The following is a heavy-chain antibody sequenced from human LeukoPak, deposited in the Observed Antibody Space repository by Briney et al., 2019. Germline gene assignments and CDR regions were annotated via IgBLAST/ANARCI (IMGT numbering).Heavy chain of an antibody. CDR2: ISHEGSNT. D-gene: IGHD3-22*01. Sequence: PGGSLRLSCAAPGFAFSTYEMNWVRQAPGKGLEWISIISHEGSNTNYADSVEGRFTISRDNAKNSVYLQMNSLGAEDTAVYYCAAFYYNSNPKAVWGQGTMVTVSS. CDR3: AAFYYNSNPKAV. CDR1: GFAFSTYE. V-gene: IGHV3-48*03. J-gene: IGHJ3*01.